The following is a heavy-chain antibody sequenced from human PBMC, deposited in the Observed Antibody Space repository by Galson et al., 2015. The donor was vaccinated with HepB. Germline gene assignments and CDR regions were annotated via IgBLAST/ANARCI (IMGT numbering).Heavy chain of an antibody. CDR1: GGTFSSYA. CDR2: IIPIFGTA. V-gene: IGHV1-69*05. Sequence: SVKVSCKASGGTFSSYAISWVRQAPGQGLEWMGGIIPIFGTANYAQKFQGRVTMTRDTSTSTVYMELSSLRSEDTAVYYCARDSYYGMDVWGQGTTVTVSS. J-gene: IGHJ6*02. CDR3: ARDSYYGMDV.